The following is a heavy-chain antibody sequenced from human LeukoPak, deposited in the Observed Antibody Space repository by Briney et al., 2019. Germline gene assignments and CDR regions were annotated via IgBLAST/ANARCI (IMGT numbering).Heavy chain of an antibody. CDR2: INPDSGGT. J-gene: IGHJ3*02. CDR3: ARGSPTMAGAKKAAFDI. V-gene: IGHV1-2*02. Sequence: GASVKVSCKASGYTFTGYYIHWVRQAPGQGLERMGWINPDSGGTSYEQKFQGGVTMTRDTSISTAYMELNSLESDDTALFHCARGSPTMAGAKKAAFDIWGQGTMVTVSS. D-gene: IGHD1-26*01. CDR1: GYTFTGYY.